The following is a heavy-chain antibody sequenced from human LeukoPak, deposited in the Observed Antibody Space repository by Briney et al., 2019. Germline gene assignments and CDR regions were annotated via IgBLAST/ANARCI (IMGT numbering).Heavy chain of an antibody. V-gene: IGHV3-15*01. J-gene: IGHJ6*03. D-gene: IGHD6-13*01. Sequence: GGSLRLSCAASGFTFSNAWMSWVRQAPGKGLEWVGRIKSKTDGCTRDYAAPVKGRFTISRDDSKNTLYLQMNSLKTEDTAVYYCTTDLAGAAAGYYYYYMDVWGKGTTVTVSS. CDR1: GFTFSNAW. CDR3: TTDLAGAAAGYYYYYMDV. CDR2: IKSKTDGCTR.